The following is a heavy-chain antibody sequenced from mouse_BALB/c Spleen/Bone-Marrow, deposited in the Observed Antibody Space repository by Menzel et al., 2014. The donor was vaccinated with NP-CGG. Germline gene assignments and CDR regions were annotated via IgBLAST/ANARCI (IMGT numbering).Heavy chain of an antibody. Sequence: QVQLKQSGAEVVKPGASVKLSCKPSGYTFTNYWIQWVKQRPGQGLGWIGEIFPGTDTSYYNEKFKDKATLTVDTSSSTAYIQLSNLTSEDSAVYFCSRNYDYDEGAWFTYWGQGTLVTVSA. CDR3: SRNYDYDEGAWFTY. D-gene: IGHD2-4*01. CDR2: IFPGTDTS. V-gene: IGHV1S132*01. CDR1: GYTFTNYW. J-gene: IGHJ3*01.